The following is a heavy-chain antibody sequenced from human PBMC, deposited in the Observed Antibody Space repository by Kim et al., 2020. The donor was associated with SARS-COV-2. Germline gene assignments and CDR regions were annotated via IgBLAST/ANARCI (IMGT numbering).Heavy chain of an antibody. CDR1: GDTFNTYG. Sequence: SVKVSCKASGDTFNTYGFSWVRQAPGKGLEWLGGIIPIYGSPTYAQRFQDRLTIIADESTTTAYMEVSSLRSEDTAVYYCARSSNFYGSGSFVGDAFDVWGQGTKVIVSS. D-gene: IGHD3-10*01. CDR2: IIPIYGSP. J-gene: IGHJ3*01. CDR3: ARSSNFYGSGSFVGDAFDV. V-gene: IGHV1-69*13.